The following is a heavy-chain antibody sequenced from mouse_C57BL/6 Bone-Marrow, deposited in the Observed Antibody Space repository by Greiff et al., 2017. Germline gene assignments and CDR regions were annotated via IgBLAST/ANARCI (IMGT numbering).Heavy chain of an antibody. Sequence: QVQLQQPGAELVMPGASVKLSCKASGYTFTSYWMHWVKQRPGQGLEWIGEIDPSDSYTNYNQKFKGKSTLTVDKSSSTAYMQLSSLTSEDSAVYYCAREEGLLGGFAYWGQGTLVTVSA. J-gene: IGHJ3*01. D-gene: IGHD2-3*01. CDR2: IDPSDSYT. CDR3: AREEGLLGGFAY. V-gene: IGHV1-69*01. CDR1: GYTFTSYW.